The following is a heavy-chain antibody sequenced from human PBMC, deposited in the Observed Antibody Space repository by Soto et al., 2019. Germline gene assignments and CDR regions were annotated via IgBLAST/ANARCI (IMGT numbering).Heavy chain of an antibody. D-gene: IGHD2-15*01. CDR2: IYGDADK. J-gene: IGHJ4*02. V-gene: IGHV2-5*02. Sequence: QITLKESGPTLVKPTQTLTLTCTFSGFSLSTSGVGVGWIRQPPGKALEWLTFIYGDADKRSSPFPKSRLTIPKETSKNHVVLTITTMDPVDTATYYCAQLVVAGITYYFASWGQGTLVTVSS. CDR3: AQLVVAGITYYFAS. CDR1: GFSLSTSGVG.